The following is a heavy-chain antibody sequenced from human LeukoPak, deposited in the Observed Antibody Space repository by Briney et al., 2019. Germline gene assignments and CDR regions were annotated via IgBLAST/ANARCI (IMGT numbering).Heavy chain of an antibody. CDR1: GFTFSSYW. V-gene: IGHV3-74*01. CDR2: INTDGSST. D-gene: IGHD4-23*01. CDR3: TPLGIDYGGNIVDY. J-gene: IGHJ4*02. Sequence: GGSLRLSCAASGFTFSSYWMHWVRQAPGKGLVWVSRINTDGSSTSYADSVKGRFTISRDNAKNTLYLQMNSLRAEDTAVYYCTPLGIDYGGNIVDYWGQGTLVTVSS.